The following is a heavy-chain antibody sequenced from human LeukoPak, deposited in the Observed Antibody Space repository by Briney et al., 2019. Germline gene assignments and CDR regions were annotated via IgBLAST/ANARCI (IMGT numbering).Heavy chain of an antibody. CDR1: GGSFSSSSYY. V-gene: IGHV4-39*06. D-gene: IGHD2-2*01. CDR2: IYYSGRT. CDR3: ARDSCSSTNCYSHYYYYYMDV. J-gene: IGHJ6*03. Sequence: PSQTLSLTCTVSGGSFSSSSYYWGWIRQPPGQGLEWIGSIYYSGRTYSNPSLKSRVTMSVDTSKNQFTLKLSSGTAADTAVYYCARDSCSSTNCYSHYYYYYMDVWGKGTTVTVSS.